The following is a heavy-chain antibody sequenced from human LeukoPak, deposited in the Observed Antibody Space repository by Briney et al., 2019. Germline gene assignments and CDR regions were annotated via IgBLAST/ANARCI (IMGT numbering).Heavy chain of an antibody. V-gene: IGHV3-30*18. Sequence: GGSLRLSCAASGFTFSSHGMHWVRQAPGRGLGWVAVISYDGSNKYYADSVKGRFTISRDNSKNTLYLQMNSLRAEDTAVYYCAKVKFYSGHYFDYWGQGTLVTVSS. CDR3: AKVKFYSGHYFDY. CDR1: GFTFSSHG. D-gene: IGHD2-15*01. CDR2: ISYDGSNK. J-gene: IGHJ4*02.